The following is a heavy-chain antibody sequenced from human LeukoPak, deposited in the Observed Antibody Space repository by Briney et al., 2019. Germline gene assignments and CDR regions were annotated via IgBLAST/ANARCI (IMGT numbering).Heavy chain of an antibody. CDR3: ARDNSVRDEAWWFNP. Sequence: RASVKVSCKAFGYTFTSNYMHWVRQAPGQGPGWMGVISPSGGSTTYAQKFQGRVTLTRDMSTSTDYLELSSLRSEDTAVYYCARDNSVRDEAWWFNPWGQGTLVTVSS. J-gene: IGHJ5*02. CDR1: GYTFTSNY. D-gene: IGHD5-24*01. V-gene: IGHV1-46*01. CDR2: ISPSGGST.